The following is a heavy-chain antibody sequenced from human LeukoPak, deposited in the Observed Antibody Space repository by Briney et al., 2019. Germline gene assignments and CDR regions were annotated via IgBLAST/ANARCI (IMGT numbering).Heavy chain of an antibody. J-gene: IGHJ4*02. Sequence: KPSETLSLTCTVSGGSISSSSYYWGWIRQPPGKGLEWIGSIYYSGRTYYSPSLKSRVTMSVDTSNNQFSLNLRSVTAADTAVYYCARHHMGGSYFDYWGQGTLVTVSS. CDR3: ARHHMGGSYFDY. CDR2: IYYSGRT. CDR1: GGSISSSSYY. D-gene: IGHD1-26*01. V-gene: IGHV4-39*01.